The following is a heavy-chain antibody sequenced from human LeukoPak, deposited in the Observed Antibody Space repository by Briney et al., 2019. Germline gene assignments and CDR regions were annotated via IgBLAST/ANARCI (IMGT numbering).Heavy chain of an antibody. J-gene: IGHJ4*02. Sequence: PSGTLSLTCVISGGSISSRNYWSWVRQPPGKGLEWIGEIYHSGSTNYNPSLKSRVTISVDTSKNQFSLKLSSVTAADTAVYYCARVPVTANWGQGTLVTVSS. V-gene: IGHV4-4*02. CDR3: ARVPVTAN. CDR2: IYHSGST. D-gene: IGHD2-21*02. CDR1: GGSISSRNY.